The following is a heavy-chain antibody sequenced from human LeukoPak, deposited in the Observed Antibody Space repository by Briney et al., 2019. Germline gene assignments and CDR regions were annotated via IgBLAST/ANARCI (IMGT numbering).Heavy chain of an antibody. CDR2: IYHSGST. J-gene: IGHJ6*03. CDR1: GGSISSSNW. Sequence: PSETLSLTCAVSGGSISSSNWWSWVRQPPGKGLEWIGEIYHSGSTNYNPSLKSRVTISVDKSKNQFSLKLSSVTAADTAVYYCAKSGRGDYGNYYFYMDGWGKGTTVNVSS. CDR3: AKSGRGDYGNYYFYMDG. D-gene: IGHD4-17*01. V-gene: IGHV4-4*02.